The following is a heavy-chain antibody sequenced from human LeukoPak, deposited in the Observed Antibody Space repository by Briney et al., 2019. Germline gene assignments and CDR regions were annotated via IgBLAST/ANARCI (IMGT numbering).Heavy chain of an antibody. CDR3: ARDDRVSAFDI. D-gene: IGHD6-13*01. CDR2: INPKSGGT. J-gene: IGHJ3*02. CDR1: GYTFTGYY. Sequence: ASVKVSCKASGYTFTGYYVHWVRQAPGQGLEWMGWINPKSGGTNYAQKFQGRVTMTRDTSISTAYMELSRLRSDDTAVYYCARDDRVSAFDIWGQGTMVTVSS. V-gene: IGHV1-2*02.